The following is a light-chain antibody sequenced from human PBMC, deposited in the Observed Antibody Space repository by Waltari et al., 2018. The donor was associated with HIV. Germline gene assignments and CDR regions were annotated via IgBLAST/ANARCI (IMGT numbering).Light chain of an antibody. CDR1: TSDFGAYNL. V-gene: IGLV2-23*02. CDR2: DVS. CDR3: CSYVSEIVPCV. Sequence: QPALTQPAPVSGSPGQSITISSPGTTSDFGAYNLVSWYHQHPGKAPRLIIYDVSERPAGVSNRFTGSKSGNTASLTISGLQAEDEADYYCCSYVSEIVPCVFGGGTKLTVL. J-gene: IGLJ3*02.